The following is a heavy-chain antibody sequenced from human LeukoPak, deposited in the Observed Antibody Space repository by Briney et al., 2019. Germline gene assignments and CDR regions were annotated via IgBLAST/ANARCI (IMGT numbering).Heavy chain of an antibody. Sequence: GGSLRLSCAASGFIVSSNYMSWVRPAPDKGLEWVSVIYIGGSTYYADSVKGRFTISRDNSKNTLYLQMNSLRAEDTAVYYCARAQRNKYYFDFWDQGTLVTVSS. CDR2: IYIGGST. CDR3: ARAQRNKYYFDF. CDR1: GFIVSSNY. V-gene: IGHV3-53*01. D-gene: IGHD2-2*01. J-gene: IGHJ4*02.